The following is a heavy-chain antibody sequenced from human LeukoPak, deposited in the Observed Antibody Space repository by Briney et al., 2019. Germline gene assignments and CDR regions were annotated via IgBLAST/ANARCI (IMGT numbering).Heavy chain of an antibody. CDR3: ARLKDDVTKFDY. CDR1: GFDFSRYW. V-gene: IGHV3-7*01. J-gene: IGHJ4*02. D-gene: IGHD2-8*01. CDR2: INQDVSRT. Sequence: GGSLRLSCAGSGFDFSRYWMAWVRQAPGKGLEWVASINQDVSRTHYVDSVKGRFTISRDNAKSTLFLQMTSLRDEDTAVYFCARLKDDVTKFDYWGQGTLVTVSS.